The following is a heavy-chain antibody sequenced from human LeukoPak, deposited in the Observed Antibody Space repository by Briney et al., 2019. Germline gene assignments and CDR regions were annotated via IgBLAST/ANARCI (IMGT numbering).Heavy chain of an antibody. CDR1: GFTFSNYA. J-gene: IGHJ4*02. D-gene: IGHD1-26*01. Sequence: GGSLRLSCAASGFTFSNYAMNWVRQAPGKGLEWVSGISDSGGNTNHADSVKGRFTISRDNSKNTLYLQMDSLRAEYTAVYYCAKATSYYYFNYWGQGTLVTVSS. V-gene: IGHV3-23*01. CDR2: ISDSGGNT. CDR3: AKATSYYYFNY.